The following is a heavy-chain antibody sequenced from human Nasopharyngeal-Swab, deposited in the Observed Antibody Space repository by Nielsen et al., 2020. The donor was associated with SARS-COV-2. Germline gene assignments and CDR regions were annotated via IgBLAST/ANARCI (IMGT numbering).Heavy chain of an antibody. CDR3: ARTTTTVYYYGMDV. Sequence: GESLKISCAASGFTFSSYSMNWVRQAPGKGLEWVSVIYSGGSTYYADSVKGRFTISRDNSKNTLYLQMNSLRAEDTAVYYCARTTTTVYYYGMDVWGQGTTVTVSS. J-gene: IGHJ6*02. CDR2: IYSGGST. V-gene: IGHV3-53*01. D-gene: IGHD4-11*01. CDR1: GFTFSSYS.